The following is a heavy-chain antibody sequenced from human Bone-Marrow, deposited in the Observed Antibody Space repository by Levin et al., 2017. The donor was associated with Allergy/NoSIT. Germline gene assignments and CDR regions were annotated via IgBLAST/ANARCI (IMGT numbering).Heavy chain of an antibody. D-gene: IGHD4-17*01. J-gene: IGHJ4*02. CDR3: AADYYGDYSFDY. CDR2: ISYDGRDR. Sequence: LTCVASGFTFSTYGMHWVRQAPGKGLEWVAVISYDGRDRFYADSVKGRFTISRDNSRNTVYLQMNGLRAEDTAIYYCAADYYGDYSFDYWGQGTLVTVSS. CDR1: GFTFSTYG. V-gene: IGHV3-30*03.